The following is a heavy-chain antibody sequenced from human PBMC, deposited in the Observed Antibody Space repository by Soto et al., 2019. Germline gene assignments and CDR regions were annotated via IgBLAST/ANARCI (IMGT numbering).Heavy chain of an antibody. J-gene: IGHJ1*01. D-gene: IGHD4-17*01. CDR2: ISGSDGST. CDR1: GFTFSSYA. CDR3: AKDRATDTVTTEYFQH. V-gene: IGHV3-23*01. Sequence: GGSLRLSCAASGFTFSSYAMSWVRQAPGKGLEWVSAISGSDGSTYYADSVKGRFTISRDNSKNTLYLQMNSLRAEDTAVYYCAKDRATDTVTTEYFQHWGQGTLVTVSS.